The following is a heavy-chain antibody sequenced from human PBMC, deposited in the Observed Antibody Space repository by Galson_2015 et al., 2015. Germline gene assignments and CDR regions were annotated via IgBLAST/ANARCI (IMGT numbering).Heavy chain of an antibody. D-gene: IGHD4-17*01. CDR3: ARDSGGDYGDYVVPYNWFDP. CDR1: GFTFSSYE. J-gene: IGHJ5*02. V-gene: IGHV3-48*03. Sequence: SLRLSCAASGFTFSSYEMNWVRQAPGKGLEWVSYISSSGSTIYYADSVKGRFTISRDNAKNSLYLQMNSLRAEDTAVYYCARDSGGDYGDYVVPYNWFDPWGQGTLVTVSS. CDR2: ISSSGSTI.